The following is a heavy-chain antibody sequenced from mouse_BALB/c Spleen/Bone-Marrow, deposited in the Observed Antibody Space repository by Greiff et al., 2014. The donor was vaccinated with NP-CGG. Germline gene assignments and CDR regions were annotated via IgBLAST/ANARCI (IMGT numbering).Heavy chain of an antibody. CDR2: IYPGNVNT. Sequence: LVESGPELVKPGASVRISCKASGYTFTSYYIHWVKQRPGQRLEWIGWIYPGNVNTKYNEKFKGKATLTADKSSSTAYMQLGSLTSEDSAVYFCARDTMDYWGQGTSVTVSS. CDR1: GYTFTSYY. J-gene: IGHJ4*01. V-gene: IGHV1S56*01. CDR3: ARDTMDY.